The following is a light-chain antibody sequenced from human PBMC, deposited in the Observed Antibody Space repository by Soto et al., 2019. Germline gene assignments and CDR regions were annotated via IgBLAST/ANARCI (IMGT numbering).Light chain of an antibody. CDR3: QQSYSTPHT. CDR1: QTISRY. Sequence: DIQMTQSPSSLSASVGDRITIFCRASQTISRYLNWYQQKPGKAPKLLIYAASSLQSVVPPRFTGSGSETDVTLTITSLQPEDFATYHCQQSYSTPHTFGQGTKLEI. J-gene: IGKJ2*01. CDR2: AAS. V-gene: IGKV1-39*01.